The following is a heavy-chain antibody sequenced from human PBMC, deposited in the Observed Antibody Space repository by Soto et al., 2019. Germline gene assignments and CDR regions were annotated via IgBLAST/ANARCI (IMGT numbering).Heavy chain of an antibody. CDR1: AGSISSSSW. V-gene: IGHV4-4*02. CDR3: ARRGDGSGSLDY. D-gene: IGHD3-10*01. CDR2: IYHSGST. J-gene: IGHJ4*02. Sequence: SETLSLTCAVSAGSISSSSWWNWVRQPPGKGLEWIGEIYHSGSTTYSPSLKSPVTISVDKSKNQFSLKLSSVTAADTAVYYCARRGDGSGSLDYWGRGTLVTVSS.